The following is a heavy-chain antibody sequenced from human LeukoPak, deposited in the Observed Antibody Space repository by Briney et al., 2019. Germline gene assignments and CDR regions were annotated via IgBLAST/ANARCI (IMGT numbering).Heavy chain of an antibody. D-gene: IGHD5-12*01. V-gene: IGHV4-4*02. CDR3: ARRHLEGYNAYGLFDY. Sequence: SETLSLTCAVSGGSISGRNWWSWVRQSPGKGLEWIGEIYHSGSTNYNPSLKSRITISVDKSKNLFSLKLSSVTAADAGVYHCARRHLEGYNAYGLFDYWGQGTLVTVSS. CDR2: IYHSGST. J-gene: IGHJ4*02. CDR1: GGSISGRNW.